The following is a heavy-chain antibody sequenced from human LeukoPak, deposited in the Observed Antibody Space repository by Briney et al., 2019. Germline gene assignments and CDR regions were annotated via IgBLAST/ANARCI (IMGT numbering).Heavy chain of an antibody. CDR3: ARGFSSSWPFPDY. CDR1: GYTFTSYY. D-gene: IGHD6-13*01. V-gene: IGHV1-8*02. J-gene: IGHJ4*02. Sequence: ASVKVSCKASGYTFTSYYMHWVRQAPGQGLEWMGWVNPNSGTTGYALKFQGRVTMTRDTSISTAYMELSSLRSEDTAIYYCARGFSSSWPFPDYWGQGTLVTVSS. CDR2: VNPNSGTT.